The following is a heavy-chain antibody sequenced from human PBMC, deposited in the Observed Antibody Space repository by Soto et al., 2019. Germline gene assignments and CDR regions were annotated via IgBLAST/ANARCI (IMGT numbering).Heavy chain of an antibody. J-gene: IGHJ4*02. V-gene: IGHV3-23*01. D-gene: IGHD3-22*01. CDR2: ISGSGGST. CDR3: AKDREPYDSSGYYPD. CDR1: GFTFSSYA. Sequence: EVQLLESGGGLVQPGGSLRLSCAASGFTFSSYAMSWVRQAPGKGLEWVSAISGSGGSTYYADSVTGRFTISRDNYKNTLNLQMNSLRAEDTTVYYCAKDREPYDSSGYYPDWGQGTLVTVSS.